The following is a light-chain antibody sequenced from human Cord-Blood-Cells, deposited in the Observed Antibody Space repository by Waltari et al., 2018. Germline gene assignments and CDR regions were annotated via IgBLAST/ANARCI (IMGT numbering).Light chain of an antibody. CDR1: SLRSYY. CDR2: GKN. Sequence: SSELTQDPAVSVALGQTVRITCQGDSLRSYYASWYQQKPGQAPVLVIYGKNNRPSGSPDLFSGSSSGKTSSLTITVAQAEDEADYYCNSRDSSGNHWVFGGGTKLTVL. V-gene: IGLV3-19*01. J-gene: IGLJ3*02. CDR3: NSRDSSGNHWV.